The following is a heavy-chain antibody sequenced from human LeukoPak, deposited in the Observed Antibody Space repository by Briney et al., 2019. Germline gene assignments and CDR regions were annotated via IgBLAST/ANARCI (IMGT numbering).Heavy chain of an antibody. J-gene: IGHJ4*02. V-gene: IGHV3-30*02. CDR2: IRYDGSNK. CDR3: ARCDSSGSHEGYYFDY. CDR1: GFTFSSYG. D-gene: IGHD3-3*01. Sequence: GGSLRLSXAASGFTFSSYGMHWVGQAPGKGLEWVAFIRYDGSNKYYADSVKGRFTVSRDNSKNTLYLQMNSLRAEDTAVYYCARCDSSGSHEGYYFDYWGQGTLVTVSS.